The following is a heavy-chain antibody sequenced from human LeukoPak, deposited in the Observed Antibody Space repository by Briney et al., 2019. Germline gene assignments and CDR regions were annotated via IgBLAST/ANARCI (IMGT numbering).Heavy chain of an antibody. D-gene: IGHD3-22*01. CDR1: GFTFSSYW. CDR3: ARDRMIPF. V-gene: IGHV3-7*01. Sequence: GGSLRLSCAASGFTFSSYWTSWVRQAPGKGLEWVANIKQDGSEKYYVDSVKGRFTISRDSAKNSLYLQMNSLRAEDTAVYYCARDRMIPFWGQGTLVTVSS. CDR2: IKQDGSEK. J-gene: IGHJ4*02.